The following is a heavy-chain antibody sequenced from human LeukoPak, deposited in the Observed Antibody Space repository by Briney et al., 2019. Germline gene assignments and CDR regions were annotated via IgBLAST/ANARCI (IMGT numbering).Heavy chain of an antibody. J-gene: IGHJ4*02. CDR3: AGDKGTSGWNEIFHLDI. CDR1: GGTFSNYT. Sequence: GASVKVSCKASGGTFSNYTISWVRQAPGQRPEWMGRIIPVVGTPNYAQKFRVRVTISADRSTGTSYLELSSLISEDTAVYYCAGDKGTSGWNEIFHLDIWGQGTLVTVSS. D-gene: IGHD6-19*01. CDR2: IIPVVGTP. V-gene: IGHV1-69*08.